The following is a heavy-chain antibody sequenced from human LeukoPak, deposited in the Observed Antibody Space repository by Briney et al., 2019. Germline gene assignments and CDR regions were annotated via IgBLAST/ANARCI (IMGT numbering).Heavy chain of an antibody. D-gene: IGHD3-22*01. J-gene: IGHJ4*02. Sequence: PGGSLRLSCAASGFTFSSYSMNWVRQAPGKGLEWVSSISSSSSYIYYADSVKGRFTISRDNAKNSLYLQMNSLRAEDTAVYYCAREGYFDSSGPSGWGQGTLVTVSS. CDR3: AREGYFDSSGPSG. CDR1: GFTFSSYS. CDR2: ISSSSSYI. V-gene: IGHV3-21*01.